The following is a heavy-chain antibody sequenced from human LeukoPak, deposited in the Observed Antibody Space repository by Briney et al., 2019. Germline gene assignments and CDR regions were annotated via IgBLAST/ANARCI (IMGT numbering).Heavy chain of an antibody. V-gene: IGHV1-8*02. CDR1: GYTFTGYY. CDR3: ARCEAGSYYDFWSGYDKGRLCDY. Sequence: ASVKVSCKASGYTFTGYYMHWVRQATGQGLEWMGWMNPNSGNTGYAQKFQGRVTMTRNTSISTAYMELSSLRSEDTAVYYCARCEAGSYYDFWSGYDKGRLCDYWGQGTLVTVSS. J-gene: IGHJ4*02. D-gene: IGHD3-3*01. CDR2: MNPNSGNT.